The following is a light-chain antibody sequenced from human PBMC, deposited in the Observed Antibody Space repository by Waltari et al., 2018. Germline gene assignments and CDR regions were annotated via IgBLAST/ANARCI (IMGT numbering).Light chain of an antibody. CDR3: SSYRSTISVV. CDR1: RSDIGAYTY. Sequence: QSALTQPASVSGSPGQSITISCPGTRSDIGAYTYFSWYQQHPGKAPKLIIFDVTNRPSGVSDRFSGSKSGNTASLTISALQAEDEGDYYCSSYRSTISVVFGGGTKVTVL. V-gene: IGLV2-14*03. J-gene: IGLJ2*01. CDR2: DVT.